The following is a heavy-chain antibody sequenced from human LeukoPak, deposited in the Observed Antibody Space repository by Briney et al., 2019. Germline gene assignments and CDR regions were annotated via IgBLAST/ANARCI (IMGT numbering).Heavy chain of an antibody. Sequence: ASVTVSCKVSGYTLTELSMHWVRQAPGKGLEWMGGFDPEGGETIYAQKFQGRVTMTEDTSADTAYMELSSLRSEDTAVYYCATGTDSSGYPYYYGMDVWGQGTTVTVSS. D-gene: IGHD3-22*01. CDR2: FDPEGGET. V-gene: IGHV1-24*01. CDR1: GYTLTELS. CDR3: ATGTDSSGYPYYYGMDV. J-gene: IGHJ6*02.